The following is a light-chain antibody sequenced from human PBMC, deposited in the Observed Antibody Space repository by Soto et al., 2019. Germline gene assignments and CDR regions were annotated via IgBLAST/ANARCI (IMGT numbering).Light chain of an antibody. Sequence: DIQLTQSPSFLSASVGDRVTVTCRASQGISGYLAWYQQKPGKAPKLLIYATSTLQSGVPSRISGRGSGTEFTLTISSLQPEDFATYYCQQLYSYPVTFGQGTKLEIK. CDR3: QQLYSYPVT. V-gene: IGKV1-9*01. CDR1: QGISGY. CDR2: ATS. J-gene: IGKJ2*01.